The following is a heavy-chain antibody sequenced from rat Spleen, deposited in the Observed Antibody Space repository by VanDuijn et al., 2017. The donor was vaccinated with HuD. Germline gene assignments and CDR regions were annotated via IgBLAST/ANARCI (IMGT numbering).Heavy chain of an antibody. V-gene: IGHV5-29*01. CDR1: GFTFSDYG. CDR2: ISYDDSST. Sequence: EVQMVESGGGLVQPGRSLKLSCAASGFTFSDYGMAWVRQAPTKGLEWVATISYDDSSTYYRDSVKGRFTISRDNTRNTQYLEMDSLRSEDTATYYCARGYVMDAWGQGASVTVSS. CDR3: ARGYVMDA. J-gene: IGHJ4*01.